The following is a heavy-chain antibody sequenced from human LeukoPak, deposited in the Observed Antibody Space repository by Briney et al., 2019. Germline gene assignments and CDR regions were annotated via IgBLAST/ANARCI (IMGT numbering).Heavy chain of an antibody. Sequence: LVKVSCKVSLYNFISYYMHSVREAPGQGVRCRGVINPTVGSTSYAQKFQDRVTMTRDTSTSTVYMELSSLKSEDTAVYYCAREDVVLVDAVRYYYYGMDVWGQGTTVTVSS. J-gene: IGHJ6*02. V-gene: IGHV1-46*01. D-gene: IGHD2-8*01. CDR3: AREDVVLVDAVRYYYYGMDV. CDR2: INPTVGST. CDR1: LYNFISYY.